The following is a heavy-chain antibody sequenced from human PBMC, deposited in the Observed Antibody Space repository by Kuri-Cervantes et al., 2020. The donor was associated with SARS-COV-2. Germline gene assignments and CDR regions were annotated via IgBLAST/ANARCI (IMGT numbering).Heavy chain of an antibody. CDR3: ARSPGDGDYDPFDY. D-gene: IGHD4-17*01. CDR1: GFTFSSYS. V-gene: IGHV3-21*01. Sequence: ETLSLTCAASGFTFSSYSMNWVRQAPGKGLEWVSSISSSSSYIYYADSVKGRFTISRDNAKNSLYLQMNSLRAEDTAVYYCARSPGDGDYDPFDYWGQGTLVTVSS. CDR2: ISSSSSYI. J-gene: IGHJ4*02.